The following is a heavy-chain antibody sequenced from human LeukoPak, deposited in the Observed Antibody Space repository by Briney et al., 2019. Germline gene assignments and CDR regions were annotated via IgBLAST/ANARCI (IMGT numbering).Heavy chain of an antibody. CDR1: GYTFTSYD. J-gene: IGHJ3*02. CDR3: ARDPPLTGSRAFDI. Sequence: GASVKVSCKASGYTFTSYDINWVRQASGQGLEWMGWMNPNSGDTGYAQKFQGRVTMTRNTSISTAYMELSSLRSEDTAVYYCARDPPLTGSRAFDIWGQGTMVTVSS. CDR2: MNPNSGDT. D-gene: IGHD3-10*01. V-gene: IGHV1-8*01.